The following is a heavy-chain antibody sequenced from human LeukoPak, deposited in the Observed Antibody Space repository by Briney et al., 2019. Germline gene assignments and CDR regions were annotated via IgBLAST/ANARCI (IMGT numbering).Heavy chain of an antibody. D-gene: IGHD5-24*01. CDR1: EFSFETYW. V-gene: IGHV3-7*01. CDR2: INEDGSEK. Sequence: GSLRLSCVALEFSFETYWMSWGRQAPGKGPEWVANINEDGSEKHYVGAVRGRFTISRDNADNSLHLQMNSLRPEDMAVYYCARGETMDVWGKGTTVTVSS. J-gene: IGHJ6*03. CDR3: ARGETMDV.